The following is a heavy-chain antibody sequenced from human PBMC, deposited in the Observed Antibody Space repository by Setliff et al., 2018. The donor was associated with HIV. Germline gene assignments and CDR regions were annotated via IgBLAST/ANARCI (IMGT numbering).Heavy chain of an antibody. CDR1: AGSIGSSTYY. Sequence: SETLSLTCTVSAGSIGSSTYYWAWIRQPPGKGLEWIGTIYYSGSTYYNPSLKSRVTISADMSKNQFSLKLSSVTAADMAVYYCARGGFTGVTTHFQHWGRGTLVTVSS. V-gene: IGHV4-39*07. CDR3: ARGGFTGVTTHFQH. CDR2: IYYSGST. D-gene: IGHD4-17*01. J-gene: IGHJ1*01.